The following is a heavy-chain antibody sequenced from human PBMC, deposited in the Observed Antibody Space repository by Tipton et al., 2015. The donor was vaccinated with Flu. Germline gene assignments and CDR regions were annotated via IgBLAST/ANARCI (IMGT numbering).Heavy chain of an antibody. Sequence: GLVKPSETLSLTCTVSGGSISRSTDYWGWIRQPPGKGLEWIGTIYYDGSTYYNPSLRSRITKSLDTSKNQFSLRLSSVTAADTAVYYCARVKSGARDYFDYWGQGTLVTVSS. CDR3: ARVKSGARDYFDY. CDR2: IYYDGST. D-gene: IGHD1-26*01. CDR1: GGSISRSTDY. J-gene: IGHJ4*02. V-gene: IGHV4-39*01.